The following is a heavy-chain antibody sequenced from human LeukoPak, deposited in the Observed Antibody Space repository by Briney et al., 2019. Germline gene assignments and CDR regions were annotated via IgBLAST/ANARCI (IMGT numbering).Heavy chain of an antibody. V-gene: IGHV3-11*01. CDR1: GFTFSDYY. Sequence: GGSLRLSCAASGFTFSDYYMSWIRQAPVKGLEGVTYISSRRATIYYADSVKGRFTISRDNAKNSLFLQMNSLRAEDTAVYFCAGGGDRHYSVGSGYCPHYWGQGTLVTVSS. J-gene: IGHJ4*02. D-gene: IGHD3-22*01. CDR3: AGGGDRHYSVGSGYCPHY. CDR2: ISSRRATI.